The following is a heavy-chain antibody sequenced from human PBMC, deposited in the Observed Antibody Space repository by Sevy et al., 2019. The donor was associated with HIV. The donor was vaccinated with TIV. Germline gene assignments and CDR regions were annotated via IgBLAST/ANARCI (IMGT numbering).Heavy chain of an antibody. J-gene: IGHJ4*02. CDR2: ISSSSSYI. D-gene: IGHD6-13*01. CDR1: GFTFSSYS. Sequence: GGSLRFSCAASGFTFSSYSMNWVRQAPGKGLEWVSSISSSSSYIYYADSVKGRFTISRDNAKNSLYLQMNSLRAEDTAVYYCARDPGIAAAGTEGDYWGQGTLVTVSS. V-gene: IGHV3-21*01. CDR3: ARDPGIAAAGTEGDY.